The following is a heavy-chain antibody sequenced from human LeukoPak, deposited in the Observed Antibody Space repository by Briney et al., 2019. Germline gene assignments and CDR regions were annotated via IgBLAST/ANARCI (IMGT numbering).Heavy chain of an antibody. Sequence: SETLSLTCTVSGGSISSSSYYWGWIRQPPGKGLEWIGSIYYSGSTYYNPSLKSRVTISVDTSKNQFSLKLSSVTAADTAVYYCAGALNWNDGAFDYWGQGTLVTVSS. J-gene: IGHJ4*02. CDR3: AGALNWNDGAFDY. V-gene: IGHV4-39*07. CDR2: IYYSGST. CDR1: GGSISSSSYY. D-gene: IGHD1-1*01.